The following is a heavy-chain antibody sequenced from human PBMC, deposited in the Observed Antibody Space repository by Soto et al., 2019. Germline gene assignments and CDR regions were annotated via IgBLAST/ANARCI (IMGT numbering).Heavy chain of an antibody. Sequence: SETLSLTCTVSGVSISSVSISSNYWSWIRQPPGKGLEWIGSIQYNGNTKYSPSLKSRLTISIDTSKNQFSLHLSSVTAADTAVYYCARDGGNGADYWGQGTLVTVSS. V-gene: IGHV4-61*01. CDR1: GVSISSVSISSNY. CDR3: ARDGGNGADY. CDR2: IQYNGNT. J-gene: IGHJ4*02. D-gene: IGHD2-15*01.